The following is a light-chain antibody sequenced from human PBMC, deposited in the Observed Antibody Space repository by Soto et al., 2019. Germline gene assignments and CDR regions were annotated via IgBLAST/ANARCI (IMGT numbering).Light chain of an antibody. CDR2: DVS. J-gene: IGLJ2*01. CDR3: SSYTSSCILFVV. CDR1: SSDVGGYNY. V-gene: IGLV2-14*01. Sequence: QSVLTQPASVSGSPGQSITISCTGTSSDVGGYNYVSWYQQHPGKAPKLMIYDVSNRPSGVSNRFSGSKSGNPAFLSISGLQAEDESDYYCSSYTSSCILFVVFGGGTKVTVL.